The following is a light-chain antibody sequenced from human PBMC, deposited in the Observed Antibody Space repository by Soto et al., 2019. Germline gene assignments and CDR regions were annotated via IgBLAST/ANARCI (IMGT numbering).Light chain of an antibody. CDR3: QQYNDWPLYT. CDR2: GAS. Sequence: ILLAQSPTLVSVSPGVRATLAFWASQSVNSNLAWYQQKPGQAPRLLISGASTRAPGIAARFSGSGSGTNFTLSISGLQSADFAVYYCQQYNDWPLYTFGQGTRLEIK. V-gene: IGKV3-15*01. J-gene: IGKJ5*01. CDR1: QSVNSN.